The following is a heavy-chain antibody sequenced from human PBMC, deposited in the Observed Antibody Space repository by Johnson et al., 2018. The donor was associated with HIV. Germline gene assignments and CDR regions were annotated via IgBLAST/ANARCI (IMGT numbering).Heavy chain of an antibody. D-gene: IGHD1-26*01. V-gene: IGHV3-9*01. CDR1: GFIFDDYA. J-gene: IGHJ3*02. CDR2: ISWNSGRI. Sequence: VQLVESGGGLVQPGRSLRLSCAASGFIFDDYAMHWVRQAPGKGLEWVSGISWNSGRIDYADSVKGRFSISRDNAKNSLYLQMNSLRAEDTAVYYCAKVGVGATPSGPGSAFDIWGQGTMVTVSS. CDR3: AKVGVGATPSGPGSAFDI.